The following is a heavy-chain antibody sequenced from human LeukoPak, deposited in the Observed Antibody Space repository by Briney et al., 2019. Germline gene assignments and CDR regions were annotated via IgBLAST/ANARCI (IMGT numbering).Heavy chain of an antibody. CDR3: ASAYYYDSSGYND. V-gene: IGHV3-23*01. Sequence: GGSLRLSCAASGFTFSSSAMSWVRQVPGKGLEWVSGISASGGSTYYADSVKGRFTISRDNSKNTLYLQMNSLRAEDTAVYYCASAYYYDSSGYNDWGQGTLVTVSS. D-gene: IGHD3-22*01. CDR2: ISASGGST. J-gene: IGHJ4*02. CDR1: GFTFSSSA.